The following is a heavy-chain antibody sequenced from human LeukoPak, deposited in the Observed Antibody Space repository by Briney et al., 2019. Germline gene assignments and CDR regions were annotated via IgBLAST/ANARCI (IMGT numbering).Heavy chain of an antibody. Sequence: SETLSLTCTVSGGSISSYYWSWIRQPPGKGLEWIGYIYYSGSTNYNPSLKSRVTISVDTSKNQFSLKLSSVTAADTAVYYCATYSSSRYYFDYWGQGTLVTVSS. CDR2: IYYSGST. V-gene: IGHV4-59*01. CDR3: ATYSSSRYYFDY. CDR1: GGSISSYY. J-gene: IGHJ4*02. D-gene: IGHD6-13*01.